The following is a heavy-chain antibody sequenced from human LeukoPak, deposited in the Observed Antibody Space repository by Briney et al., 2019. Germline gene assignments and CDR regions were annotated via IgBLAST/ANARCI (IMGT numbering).Heavy chain of an antibody. V-gene: IGHV4-34*01. CDR3: VNHCSSTSCYKGGYYMDV. Sequence: SETLSLTCAVYGGSFSGYYWSWIRQPPGKGLEWIGEINHSGSTNYDPSLKSRVTISVDTSKNQFSLKLSSVTAADTAVYYCVNHCSSTSCYKGGYYMDVWGKGTTVTVSS. D-gene: IGHD2-2*01. CDR2: INHSGST. J-gene: IGHJ6*03. CDR1: GGSFSGYY.